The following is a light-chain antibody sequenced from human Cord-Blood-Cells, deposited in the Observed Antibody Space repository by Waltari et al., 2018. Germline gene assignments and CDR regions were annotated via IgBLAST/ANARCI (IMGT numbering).Light chain of an antibody. CDR3: QQYGSSLIT. CDR2: GAS. J-gene: IGKJ5*01. V-gene: IGKV3-20*01. Sequence: EIVLXQSPGTLSLSPGERATLSCRASQSVSSSYLAWYQQKPGQAPRLLIYGASSRATGIPDRFSGSGSGTDFTLTISRLEXEDFAVYYCQQYGSSLITFGQGTRLEIK. CDR1: QSVSSSY.